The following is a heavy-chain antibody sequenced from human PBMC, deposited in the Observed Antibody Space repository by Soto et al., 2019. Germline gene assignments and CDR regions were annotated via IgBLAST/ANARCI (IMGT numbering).Heavy chain of an antibody. V-gene: IGHV3-23*01. CDR1: GFTFSSYA. CDR2: ISGSGGST. J-gene: IGHJ1*01. CDR3: AKDWDIVVVVAAISVGFQH. Sequence: GGSLRLSCAASGFTFSSYAMSWVRQAPGKGLEWVSAISGSGGSTYYADSVKGRFTISRDNSKNTLYLQMNSLRAEDTAVYYCAKDWDIVVVVAAISVGFQHWGQGTLVTVSS. D-gene: IGHD2-15*01.